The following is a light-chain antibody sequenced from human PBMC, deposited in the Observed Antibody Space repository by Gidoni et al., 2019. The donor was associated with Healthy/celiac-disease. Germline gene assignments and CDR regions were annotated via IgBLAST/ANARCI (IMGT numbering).Light chain of an antibody. J-gene: IGLJ2*01. V-gene: IGLV2-23*01. Sequence: QSALTQPASVSGSPGQSITISCTGTSSDVGSYNLVSWSQHHQGKAPKLMIYEGSKRPSGVSNRFSGSKSGNTASLTISGLQAEDESDYYCCSYAGSSTHVVFGGGTKLTVL. CDR2: EGS. CDR1: SSDVGSYNL. CDR3: CSYAGSSTHVV.